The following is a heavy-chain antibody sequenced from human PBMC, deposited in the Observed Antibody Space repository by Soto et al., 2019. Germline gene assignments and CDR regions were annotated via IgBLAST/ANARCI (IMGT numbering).Heavy chain of an antibody. J-gene: IGHJ6*03. CDR1: GFTLSGYA. Sequence: EVQLAESGGGLAQPGGSLRLSCAASGFTLSGYAMDWVRQAPGKGLEYVSGISSNGVGTYYANSVQGRFTVSRDNSKNTVYLQMGSLRPADMAVYYCARRACPDIYYMDVWGKGTTVTVS. V-gene: IGHV3-64*01. D-gene: IGHD3-16*01. CDR3: ARRACPDIYYMDV. CDR2: ISSNGVGT.